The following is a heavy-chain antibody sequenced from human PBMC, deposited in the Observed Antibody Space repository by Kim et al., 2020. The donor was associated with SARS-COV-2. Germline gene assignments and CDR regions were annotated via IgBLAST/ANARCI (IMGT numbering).Heavy chain of an antibody. CDR2: INHSGST. CDR3: ARDWPGAAENWFDP. Sequence: SETLSLTCAVYGGSFSGYYWSWIRQPPGKGLEWIGEINHSGSTNYNPSLKSRVTISVDTSKNQFSLKLRSVTAADTAVYYCARDWPGAAENWFDPWGQGTLVTVSS. D-gene: IGHD6-13*01. V-gene: IGHV4-34*01. J-gene: IGHJ5*02. CDR1: GGSFSGYY.